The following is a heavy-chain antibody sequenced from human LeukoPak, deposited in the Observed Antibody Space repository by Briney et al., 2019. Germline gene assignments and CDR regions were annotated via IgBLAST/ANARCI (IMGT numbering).Heavy chain of an antibody. Sequence: PSETLSLTCTVSGGSISSYYWSWIRQPAGKGLELVGRIHTSGSTNYNPSLKSRATMSVDTSKNQFSLTLSSVTAADTGVYYCARGCINLDHWGHGTLVTVSS. CDR3: ARGCINLDH. V-gene: IGHV4-4*07. CDR2: IHTSGST. J-gene: IGHJ5*02. D-gene: IGHD2-21*01. CDR1: GGSISSYY.